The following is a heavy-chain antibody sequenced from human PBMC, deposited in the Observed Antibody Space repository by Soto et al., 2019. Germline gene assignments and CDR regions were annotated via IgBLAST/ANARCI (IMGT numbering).Heavy chain of an antibody. Sequence: AASVKVSCKASGGTFSSYAFSWVRQAPGQGLEWMGGIIPMYGPANYAQKFQGRVTITADESTRTVYMGLSSLRAEDTAVYYCARDYDTNAYLDYWGQGTLVTVSS. V-gene: IGHV1-69*13. CDR3: ARDYDTNAYLDY. D-gene: IGHD2-8*01. J-gene: IGHJ4*02. CDR1: GGTFSSYA. CDR2: IIPMYGPA.